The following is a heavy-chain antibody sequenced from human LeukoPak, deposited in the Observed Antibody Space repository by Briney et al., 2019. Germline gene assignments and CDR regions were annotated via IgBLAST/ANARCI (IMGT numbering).Heavy chain of an antibody. V-gene: IGHV3-64D*09. D-gene: IGHD2-15*01. CDR1: GFTFSVFA. J-gene: IGHJ4*02. CDR2: ISSNGGNT. CDR3: VKVDCSGGRCSFDY. Sequence: GGSLRLSCSASGFTFSVFAMHWVRQAPGKGLEYVSAISSNGGNTYYADSVKGRFTISRDNSKNILYLQMSSLRAEDTAVYYCVKVDCSGGRCSFDYWGRGTLATVSS.